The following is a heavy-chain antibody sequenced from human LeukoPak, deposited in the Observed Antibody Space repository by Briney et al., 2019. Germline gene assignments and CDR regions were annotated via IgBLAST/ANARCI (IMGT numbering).Heavy chain of an antibody. J-gene: IGHJ4*02. V-gene: IGHV3-73*01. CDR2: IRSKANSYAT. D-gene: IGHD1-26*01. CDR1: GFTFSGSA. CDR3: TRPAGRVRDDY. Sequence: GGSLRLSCAASGFTFSGSAMHWVRQASGKGLEWVGRIRSKANSYATAYAASVKGRFTISRDDSKNTAYLQMNSLKTEDTAAYYCTRPAGRVRDDYWGQGTLVTVSS.